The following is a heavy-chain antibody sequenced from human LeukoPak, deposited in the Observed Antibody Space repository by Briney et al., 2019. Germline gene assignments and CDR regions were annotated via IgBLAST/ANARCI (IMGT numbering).Heavy chain of an antibody. CDR3: ARFIIQLWFLDY. CDR2: IYYSGST. V-gene: IGHV4-30-4*08. CDR1: GGSISSYY. D-gene: IGHD5-18*01. J-gene: IGHJ4*02. Sequence: SETLSLTCTVSGGSISSYYWSWIRQPPGKGLEWIGYIYYSGSTYYNPSLKSRVTISVDTSKNQFSLKLSSVTAADTAVYYCARFIIQLWFLDYWAQGTLVTVSS.